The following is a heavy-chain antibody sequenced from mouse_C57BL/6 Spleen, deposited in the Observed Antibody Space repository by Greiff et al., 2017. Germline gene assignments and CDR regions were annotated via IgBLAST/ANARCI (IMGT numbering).Heavy chain of an antibody. D-gene: IGHD2-4*01. V-gene: IGHV2-5*01. CDR1: GFSLTSYG. CDR2: IWRGGST. CDR3: AKMPLYYNYDYAMDY. J-gene: IGHJ4*01. Sequence: VKLVESGPGLVQPSQSLSITCTVSGFSLTSYGVHWVRQSPGKGLEWLGVIWRGGSTDYNAAFMSRLSITKDNSKSQVFFKMNSLQADDTAIYYCAKMPLYYNYDYAMDYWGQGTSVTVSS.